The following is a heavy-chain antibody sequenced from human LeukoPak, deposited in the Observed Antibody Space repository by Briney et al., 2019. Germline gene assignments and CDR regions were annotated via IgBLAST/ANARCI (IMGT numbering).Heavy chain of an antibody. J-gene: IGHJ4*02. V-gene: IGHV3-21*01. Sequence: GGSLRLSCAASGFTFSSYSMNWVRQAPGKGLEWVSSISSSSSYIYYADSAKGRFTISRDNAKNSLYLQMNSLRAEDTAVYYCARAPYGDYYFDYWGQGTLVTVSS. CDR2: ISSSSSYI. CDR3: ARAPYGDYYFDY. D-gene: IGHD4-17*01. CDR1: GFTFSSYS.